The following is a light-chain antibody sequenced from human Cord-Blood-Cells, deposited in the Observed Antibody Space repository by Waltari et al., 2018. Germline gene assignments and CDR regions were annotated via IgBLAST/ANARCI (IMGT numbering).Light chain of an antibody. Sequence: EIVMTQSPATLPVSPGERATLSCRASQSVSSNFAWYQQKPGQAPRLLIYGASTRATGIPARFSGSGSGTEFTLTISSLQSEDFAVYYCQQYNNWRWTFGQGTKVEIK. CDR1: QSVSSN. CDR3: QQYNNWRWT. V-gene: IGKV3-15*01. CDR2: GAS. J-gene: IGKJ1*01.